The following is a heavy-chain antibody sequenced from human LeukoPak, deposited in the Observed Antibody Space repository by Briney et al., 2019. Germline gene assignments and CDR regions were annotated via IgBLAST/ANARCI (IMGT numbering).Heavy chain of an antibody. CDR3: ARAEGPIAARTYYYYYYYMDV. CDR2: INSDGSDT. Sequence: GGSLRLSCAASGFTFRNHWMHWVRQAPGKGLVWVARINSDGSDTSHADSVEGRFTISRDNAKDTLYLQMNSLRVEDTAVYYCARAEGPIAARTYYYYYYYMDVWGKGTTVTVSS. J-gene: IGHJ6*03. D-gene: IGHD6-6*01. V-gene: IGHV3-74*01. CDR1: GFTFRNHW.